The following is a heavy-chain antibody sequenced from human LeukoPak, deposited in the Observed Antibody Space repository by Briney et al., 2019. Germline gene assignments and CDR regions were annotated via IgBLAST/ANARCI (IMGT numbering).Heavy chain of an antibody. D-gene: IGHD6-13*01. V-gene: IGHV5-51*01. J-gene: IGHJ5*02. CDR1: GYSFTSYW. CDR3: ARLKYSSSWSGWFDP. CDR2: IYPGISDT. Sequence: GESLRISCKGSGYSFTSYWIGWVRQMPGKGLEWMGIIYPGISDTRYSPSFQGQVTISADKSISTAYLQWSSLKASDTAMYYCARLKYSSSWSGWFDPWGQGTLVTVSS.